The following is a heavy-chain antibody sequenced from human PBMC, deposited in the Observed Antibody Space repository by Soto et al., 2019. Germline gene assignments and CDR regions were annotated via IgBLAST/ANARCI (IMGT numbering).Heavy chain of an antibody. Sequence: GGSLRLSCTASGFTFGDYVMSWFRQAPGKGLEWVGFIRSKAHGGTTEYAASVKGRFTISRDDSKSIAYLQMNSLKTEDTAVYYCTGTYSSSYFYLYYFDYWGQGTLVTVSS. J-gene: IGHJ4*02. CDR3: TGTYSSSYFYLYYFDY. CDR2: IRSKAHGGTT. V-gene: IGHV3-49*03. CDR1: GFTFGDYV. D-gene: IGHD6-13*01.